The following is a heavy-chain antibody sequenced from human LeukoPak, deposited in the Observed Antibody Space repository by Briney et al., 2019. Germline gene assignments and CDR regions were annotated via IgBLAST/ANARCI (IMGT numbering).Heavy chain of an antibody. D-gene: IGHD2-15*01. J-gene: IGHJ3*02. CDR3: ARVQRYCSGGSCSDAFDI. CDR2: ISSSGSTI. Sequence: PGGSLRLSCAASGFTFSAYSMNWVRQAPGKGLEWVSYISSSGSTIYYADSVKGRFTISRDNAKNSLYLQMNSLRAEDTAVYYCARVQRYCSGGSCSDAFDIWGQGTMVTVSS. V-gene: IGHV3-48*04. CDR1: GFTFSAYS.